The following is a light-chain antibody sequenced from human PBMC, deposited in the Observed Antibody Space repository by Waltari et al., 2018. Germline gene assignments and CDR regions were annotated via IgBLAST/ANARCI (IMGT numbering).Light chain of an antibody. J-gene: IGKJ1*01. CDR3: MQARQTPWT. CDR1: QSLLHSSGNTF. CDR2: LVS. Sequence: DIVMTQYPLSLSVTPGEPASTSCTYCQSLLHSSGNTFLYCYLQKPGRYPQLLIYLVSNRASGVPDRFSGSGSGTDFTLKISRVEAEDVGVYFCMQARQTPWTFGQGTKVEIK. V-gene: IGKV2-28*01.